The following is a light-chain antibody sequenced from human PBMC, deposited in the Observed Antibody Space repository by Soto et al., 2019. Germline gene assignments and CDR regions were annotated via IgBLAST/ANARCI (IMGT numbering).Light chain of an antibody. CDR2: DAS. V-gene: IGKV3-11*01. J-gene: IGKJ3*01. CDR1: QSISRY. CDR3: QQRSNWAPIT. Sequence: EIALTQSPATLSLSPGERATLSCRASQSISRYLAWYQQKPGQAPRLLIYDASNRAPGIPDRFSGSGSGTGFTLTISSLEPEDFAVYYCQQRSNWAPITFGPGTKVDIK.